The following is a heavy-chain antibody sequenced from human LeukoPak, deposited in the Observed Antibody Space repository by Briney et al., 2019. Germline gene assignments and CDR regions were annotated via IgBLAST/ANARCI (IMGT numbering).Heavy chain of an antibody. V-gene: IGHV3-69-1*01. D-gene: IGHD2-2*01. CDR1: GFSFTSYA. CDR2: ISSANHM. CDR3: TREDCSNVRCYGASDA. J-gene: IGHJ5*02. Sequence: GGSLRLSCVASGFSFTSYAMSWFRQAPGKGLEYFSSISSANHMYYADSVKGRFTISRDNAKNSLFLQMNNLRGEDTAVYYCTREDCSNVRCYGASDAWGQGTLVTVSS.